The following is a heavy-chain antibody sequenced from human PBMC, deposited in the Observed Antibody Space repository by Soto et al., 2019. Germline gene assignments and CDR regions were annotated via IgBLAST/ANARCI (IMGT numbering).Heavy chain of an antibody. CDR2: VSNSGST. V-gene: IGHV4-61*05. Sequence: SETLSLTCTVSGGSISSSSYYWGWIRQPPGKGLEWIGYVSNSGSTYYNPSLKSRVTISVDTSKNQFSMKLISVTAADTAVYYCARGVMYWGQGILVTVSS. CDR3: ARGVMY. D-gene: IGHD2-8*01. J-gene: IGHJ4*02. CDR1: GGSISSSSYY.